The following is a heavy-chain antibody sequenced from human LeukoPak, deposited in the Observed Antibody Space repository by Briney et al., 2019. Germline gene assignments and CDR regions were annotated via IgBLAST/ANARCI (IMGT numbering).Heavy chain of an antibody. Sequence: SETLSLTCTVSGGSISSGIYYLGWIRQPPGKGLEWIGSIHYSGTTYYNPSLKSRVTISLDTSKNQFSLKLSSVTAADTAVYYCARLRGRLAADYWGQGTLVTVSS. CDR1: GGSISSGIYY. J-gene: IGHJ4*02. CDR2: IHYSGTT. CDR3: ARLRGRLAADY. V-gene: IGHV4-39*01. D-gene: IGHD6-25*01.